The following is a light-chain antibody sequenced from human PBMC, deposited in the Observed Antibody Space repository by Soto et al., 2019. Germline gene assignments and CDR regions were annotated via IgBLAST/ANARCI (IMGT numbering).Light chain of an antibody. J-gene: IGKJ4*01. CDR1: QSVTSS. CDR2: DVS. V-gene: IGKV3-11*01. Sequence: EIVLTQSPATLSLSPGDRATLSYRASQSVTSSLAWFQQKPGQAPRLLIYDVSRRATAIPARFSGSGSGTDFTLTISSLEPEDFAVYYCQQRTSWPTFGGGTKVAMK. CDR3: QQRTSWPT.